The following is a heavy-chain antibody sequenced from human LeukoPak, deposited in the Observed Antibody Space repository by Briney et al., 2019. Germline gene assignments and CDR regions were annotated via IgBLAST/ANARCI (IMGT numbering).Heavy chain of an antibody. CDR3: ARHRSSSTRPDAFDI. Sequence: GESLKISCKGSGYSFTSYWIGWVRQMPGKGLEWMGIIYPGDSDTRYSPSFQGQVTISADKSISTAYLQWSSLKASDTAMYYCARHRSSSTRPDAFDIWGQGTMVTVSS. CDR1: GYSFTSYW. D-gene: IGHD6-6*01. CDR2: IYPGDSDT. V-gene: IGHV5-51*01. J-gene: IGHJ3*02.